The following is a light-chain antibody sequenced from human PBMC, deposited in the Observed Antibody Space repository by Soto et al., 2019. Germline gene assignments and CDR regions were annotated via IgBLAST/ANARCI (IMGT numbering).Light chain of an antibody. V-gene: IGLV2-23*01. CDR1: SSGVGSYNL. J-gene: IGLJ2*01. CDR3: CSYAGSSTYVV. Sequence: QSALTQPASVSGSPGQSITISCTGTSSGVGSYNLVSWYQQHPGKAPKLMIYEGSKRPSGVSSRFSGSKSGNTASLTISGLQTEDEADYYCCSYAGSSTYVVFGGGTKLTVL. CDR2: EGS.